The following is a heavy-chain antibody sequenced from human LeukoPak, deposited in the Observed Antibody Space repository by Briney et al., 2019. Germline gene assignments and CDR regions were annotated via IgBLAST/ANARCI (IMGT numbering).Heavy chain of an antibody. Sequence: ASVKVSCKASGYTFTSYGISWVRQAPGQGLEWMGWISAYNGNTNYAQKLQCRVTMTTDTSTSTAYMELRSLRSDDTAVYYCARGARSGGVGATGGYYFDYWGQGTLVTVSS. D-gene: IGHD1-26*01. CDR3: ARGARSGGVGATGGYYFDY. CDR1: GYTFTSYG. J-gene: IGHJ4*02. CDR2: ISAYNGNT. V-gene: IGHV1-18*01.